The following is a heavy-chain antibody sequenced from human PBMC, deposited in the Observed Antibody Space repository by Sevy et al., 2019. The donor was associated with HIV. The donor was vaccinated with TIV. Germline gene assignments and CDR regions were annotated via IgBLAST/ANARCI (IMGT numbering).Heavy chain of an antibody. Sequence: SETLSLTCAVYGGSFSGYYWSWIRQPPGKGLEWIGEINHSGSTNYNPSIKSRVTISVDTSKNQFSLKLSYVTAADTAVYYCARHCSGTSCSHAFDIWGQGTMVTVSS. CDR1: GGSFSGYY. D-gene: IGHD2-2*01. CDR3: ARHCSGTSCSHAFDI. CDR2: INHSGST. V-gene: IGHV4-34*01. J-gene: IGHJ3*02.